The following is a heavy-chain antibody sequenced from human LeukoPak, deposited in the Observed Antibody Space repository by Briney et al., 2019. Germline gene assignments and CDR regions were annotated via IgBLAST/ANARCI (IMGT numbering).Heavy chain of an antibody. J-gene: IGHJ4*02. CDR1: GFTFSSYW. CDR2: IKQDGSEK. CDR3: AREDPLRSIDY. Sequence: GGSLRLSCAASGFTFSSYWMSWVRQAPGKGLEWVANIKQDGSEKYYVDSVKGRFTISRDNAKNSLYLRMNSLRAEDTAVYYCAREDPLRSIDYWGQGTLVTVSS. D-gene: IGHD5-12*01. V-gene: IGHV3-7*01.